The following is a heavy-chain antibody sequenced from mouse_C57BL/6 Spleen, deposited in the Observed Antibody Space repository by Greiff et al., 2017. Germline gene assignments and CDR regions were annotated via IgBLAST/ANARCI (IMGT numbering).Heavy chain of an antibody. V-gene: IGHV1-64*01. CDR3: ARSEGYYGSSYRYFDV. CDR1: GYTFTSYW. J-gene: IGHJ1*03. D-gene: IGHD1-1*01. Sequence: VQLQQPGAELVKPGASVKLSCKASGYTFTSYWMHWVKQRPGQGLEWIGMIHPTSGSTNYNEKFKGKATLTVDKSSSTAYMQLSSLTSEDSAVYYCARSEGYYGSSYRYFDVWGTGTTVTVSS. CDR2: IHPTSGST.